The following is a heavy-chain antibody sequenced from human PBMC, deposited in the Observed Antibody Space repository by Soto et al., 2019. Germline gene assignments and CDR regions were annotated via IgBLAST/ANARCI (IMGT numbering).Heavy chain of an antibody. J-gene: IGHJ5*02. CDR1: GFSISSYY. CDR2: IYYSGST. CDR3: ARDFFDSSSSEYNWFDP. D-gene: IGHD6-6*01. V-gene: IGHV4-59*01. Sequence: SETLSLTCTFSGFSISSYYWSWIRQPPGKGLEWIGYIYYSGSTNYNPSLKSRVTISVDTSKSQFSLKLSSVTAADTAVYYCARDFFDSSSSEYNWFDPWGQGTLVTVSS.